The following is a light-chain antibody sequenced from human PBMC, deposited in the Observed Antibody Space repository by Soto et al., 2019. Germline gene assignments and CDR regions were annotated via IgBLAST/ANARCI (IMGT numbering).Light chain of an antibody. J-gene: IGKJ2*01. V-gene: IGKV3-11*01. Sequence: EIVLTQSPATLSLSPGERATLSCRASQRVSSYLAWYQQKPGQAPMLLIYGASNRATGIPARFSGSGSGTDFTLTISSLAPEDFAFYYCQHRGKWPRTFGQGNKLEIQ. CDR3: QHRGKWPRT. CDR2: GAS. CDR1: QRVSSY.